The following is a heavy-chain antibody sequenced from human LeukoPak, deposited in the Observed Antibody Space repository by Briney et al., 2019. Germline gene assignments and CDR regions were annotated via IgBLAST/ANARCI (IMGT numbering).Heavy chain of an antibody. CDR1: GGSISAYY. CDR2: IYYTGRT. D-gene: IGHD6-19*01. J-gene: IGHJ4*02. Sequence: SETLSLTCTVSGGSISAYYWSWIRQPPGKGLEWIGNIYYTGRTNYNPSLKSRVTISVSTSKNQFSLNLRSVTATDTAVYYCARDWAVAGTGYFDYWGQGTLVTVSS. CDR3: ARDWAVAGTGYFDY. V-gene: IGHV4-59*01.